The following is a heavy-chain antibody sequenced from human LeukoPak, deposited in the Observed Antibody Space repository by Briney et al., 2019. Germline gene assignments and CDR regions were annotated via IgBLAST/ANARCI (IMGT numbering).Heavy chain of an antibody. CDR1: GDTFSSYA. J-gene: IGHJ4*02. V-gene: IGHV3-23*01. Sequence: GGSLRLSCAASGDTFSSYAMSWVRQAPGKGLEWVSAISSSGGSTYYADSVKGRFTISRENAKNSLYLQMNSLRAGDTAVYYCARDRSYGEIDYWGQGTLVTVSS. CDR2: ISSSGGST. CDR3: ARDRSYGEIDY. D-gene: IGHD4-17*01.